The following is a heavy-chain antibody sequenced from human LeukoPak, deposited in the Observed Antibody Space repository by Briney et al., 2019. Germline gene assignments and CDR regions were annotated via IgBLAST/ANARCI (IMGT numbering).Heavy chain of an antibody. D-gene: IGHD1-14*01. CDR1: GYTFTGYY. J-gene: IGHJ4*02. V-gene: IGHV1-2*02. Sequence: GASVKVSCKPSGYTFTGYYVHWVRQAPGQGLEWMGWVNPNSGTTNYAQKFQGRVTMTRDTSISTAYMELSRLRSDDTAVYYCARRLINNHPSDYWGQGTLVTVSS. CDR2: VNPNSGTT. CDR3: ARRLINNHPSDY.